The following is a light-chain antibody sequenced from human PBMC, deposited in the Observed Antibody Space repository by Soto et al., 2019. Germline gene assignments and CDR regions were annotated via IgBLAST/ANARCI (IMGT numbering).Light chain of an antibody. Sequence: QPVLTQPRSVSAYPGRKVTISCSGSISNIGGNSVSWYQQLPVAAPKLLIYDDNKRPSGIPYRFSGSKSGTSATLGITGFQTGDEADYYCGSWDSRLSAYVFGTGTKVTAL. J-gene: IGLJ1*01. V-gene: IGLV1-51*01. CDR1: ISNIGGNS. CDR3: GSWDSRLSAYV. CDR2: DDN.